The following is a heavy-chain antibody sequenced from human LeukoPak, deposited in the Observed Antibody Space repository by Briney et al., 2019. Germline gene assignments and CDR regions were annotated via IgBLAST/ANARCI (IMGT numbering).Heavy chain of an antibody. V-gene: IGHV3-7*01. CDR1: GFTFSTYW. J-gene: IGHJ4*02. CDR2: IKQDGSEK. Sequence: PGGSLRLSCAASGFTFSTYWMGWVRQAPGKGLEWVANIKQDGSEKYYVDSVKGRFTISRDNAKNSLYLQMNSLRAEDTAVYYCARDRRTWQLVLFDYWGQGTLVTVSS. CDR3: ARDRRTWQLVLFDY. D-gene: IGHD6-6*01.